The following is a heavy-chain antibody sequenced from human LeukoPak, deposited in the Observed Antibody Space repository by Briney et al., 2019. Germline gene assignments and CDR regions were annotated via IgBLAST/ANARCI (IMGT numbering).Heavy chain of an antibody. CDR3: AREEKVVITPRYYGMDV. J-gene: IGHJ6*02. V-gene: IGHV3-74*01. D-gene: IGHD3-22*01. CDR2: INSDGSST. CDR1: GFTFSSYW. Sequence: GGSLRLSCAASGFTFSSYWMHWVPHAPGKGLVWVSRINSDGSSTSYADSVKGRFTISRDNAKNTLYLQMNSLRAEDTAVYYCAREEKVVITPRYYGMDVWGQGTTVTVSS.